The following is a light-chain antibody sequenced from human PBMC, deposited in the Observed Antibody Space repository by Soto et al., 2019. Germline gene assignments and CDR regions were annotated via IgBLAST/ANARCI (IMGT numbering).Light chain of an antibody. CDR2: EVS. CDR1: SSDVGGYDF. CDR3: NSYGGNTNVV. V-gene: IGLV2-8*01. J-gene: IGLJ2*01. Sequence: QSALTQPPSASGSPGQSVTISCTRTSSDVGGYDFVSWYQQHPGKAPKILIYEVSKRASGVPDRFSGSKSGNTASLTVSGLQPDDEADYYCNSYGGNTNVVFGGGTKVTVL.